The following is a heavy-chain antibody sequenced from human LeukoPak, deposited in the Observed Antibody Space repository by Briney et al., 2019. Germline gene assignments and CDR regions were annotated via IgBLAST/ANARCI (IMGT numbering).Heavy chain of an antibody. D-gene: IGHD2-15*01. J-gene: IGHJ4*02. CDR2: INPSGGST. V-gene: IGHV1-46*01. CDR3: ARAVGIVVVVVATLDY. CDR1: GYTFTNNY. Sequence: ASVKVSCKASGYTFTNNYMHWVRQAPGQGLEWMGIINPSGGSTNYAQKFQGRVTMTRDTSTSTAYMELSSLRSEDTAVYYCARAVGIVVVVVATLDYWGQGTLVTVSS.